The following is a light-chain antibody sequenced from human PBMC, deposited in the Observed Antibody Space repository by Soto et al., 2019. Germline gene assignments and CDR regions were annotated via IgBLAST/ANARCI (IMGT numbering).Light chain of an antibody. CDR2: SNN. CDR1: SCNIGSNT. CDR3: AAWDDSLNVL. V-gene: IGLV1-44*01. Sequence: QSVLTQPPSASGTPGQRVTISCSGSSCNIGSNTVNWYQQLPGTAPKLLIYSNNQRPSGVPDRFSGSKSGTSASLAISGLQSEDEADYYCAAWDDSLNVLFGGGTKVTVL. J-gene: IGLJ2*01.